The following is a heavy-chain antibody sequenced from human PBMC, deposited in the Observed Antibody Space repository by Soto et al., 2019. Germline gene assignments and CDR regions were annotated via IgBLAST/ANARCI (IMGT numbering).Heavy chain of an antibody. V-gene: IGHV3-21*01. CDR1: GFTFSSYS. CDR2: ISSSSSYI. Sequence: EVQLVESGGGLVKPGGSLRLSCAASGFTFSSYSMNWVRQAPGKGLEWVSSISSSSSYIYYADSVKGRFTISGDNAKNSLSLQMNTLRAEDTAVYYCATPISVAGRFLGYWGQGTLVTVSS. D-gene: IGHD6-19*01. J-gene: IGHJ4*02. CDR3: ATPISVAGRFLGY.